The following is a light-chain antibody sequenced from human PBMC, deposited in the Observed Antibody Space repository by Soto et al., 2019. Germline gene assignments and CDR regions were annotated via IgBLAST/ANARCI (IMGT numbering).Light chain of an antibody. CDR3: SSYTGSSTLYV. V-gene: IGLV2-14*01. CDR2: EVS. CDR1: SSDIGGYNY. J-gene: IGLJ1*01. Sequence: QSALTQPASVSGSPGQSITISCTGTSSDIGGYNYVSWYQQHPGKVPKLMIFEVSNRPSGVSYRFSGSKSGNTASLTISGLRAEDEADYYCSSYTGSSTLYVFGTGTKLTVL.